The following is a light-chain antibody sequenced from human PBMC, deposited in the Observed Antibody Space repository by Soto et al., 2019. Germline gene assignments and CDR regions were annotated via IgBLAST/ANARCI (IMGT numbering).Light chain of an antibody. CDR3: QQYSTYWT. CDR2: DAS. J-gene: IGKJ1*01. V-gene: IGKV1-5*01. Sequence: DIQMTQSPSALSASLGDSVTITCRASQTISRWLAWYQQRPGKAPKLLIYDASTLDSGVPSRFSGSGSGTEFTLTISSLQPDDSATYYCQQYSTYWTFGQGTRVDIK. CDR1: QTISRW.